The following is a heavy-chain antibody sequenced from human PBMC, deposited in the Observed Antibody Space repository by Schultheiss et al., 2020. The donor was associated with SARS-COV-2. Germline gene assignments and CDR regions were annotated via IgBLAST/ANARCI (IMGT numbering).Heavy chain of an antibody. CDR1: GGTFSSYA. V-gene: IGHV1-69*06. D-gene: IGHD3-22*01. J-gene: IGHJ3*02. Sequence: SVKVSCKASGGTFSSYAISWVRQAPGQGLEWMGGIIPIFGTANYAQKFQGRVTITADKSTSTAYMELSSLRSEDTAVYYCGREGYYHDGGARHGALDIWGQGTMVTVSS. CDR3: GREGYYHDGGARHGALDI. CDR2: IIPIFGTA.